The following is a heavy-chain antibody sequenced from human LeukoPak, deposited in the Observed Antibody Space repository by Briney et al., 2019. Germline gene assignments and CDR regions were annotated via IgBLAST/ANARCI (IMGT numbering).Heavy chain of an antibody. CDR3: ARDSYYGSASSHLDY. CDR2: ISYNGST. CDR1: GDPIGNHY. D-gene: IGHD3-10*01. J-gene: IGHJ4*02. V-gene: IGHV4-59*11. Sequence: PSETLSLTCTVPGDPIGNHYWSWIRKSPGMGLEWIGYISYNGSTSYIPSLKSRGTNSGDTSKNHFSLKLSSVTAADTALYYCARDSYYGSASSHLDYWGQGTLVTVPS.